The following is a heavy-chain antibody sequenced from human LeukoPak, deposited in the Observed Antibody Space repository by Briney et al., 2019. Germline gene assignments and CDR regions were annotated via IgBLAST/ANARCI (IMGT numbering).Heavy chain of an antibody. Sequence: GESLKISGKASGHSFTDYWIGWVRQMPGKGLEWMGIIHPADSNTLYSPSFQGQVTISADKSISTDYLQWSSLKASDTPKYSGERRYYHSTEFDTCGQGTLVTVSS. CDR1: GHSFTDYW. CDR3: ERRYYHSTEFDT. V-gene: IGHV5-51*01. CDR2: IHPADSNT. D-gene: IGHD3-22*01. J-gene: IGHJ5*02.